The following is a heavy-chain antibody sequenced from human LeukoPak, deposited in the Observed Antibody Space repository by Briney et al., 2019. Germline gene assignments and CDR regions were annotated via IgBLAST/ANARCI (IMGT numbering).Heavy chain of an antibody. J-gene: IGHJ4*02. D-gene: IGHD5-18*01. CDR2: INHSGST. CDR3: ARLRGYSYGYHNY. Sequence: SETLSLTCAVYGGSFSGYYWSWIRQPLGKGLEWIGEINHSGSTNYNPSLKSRVTISVDTSKNQFSLKLSSVTAADTAVYYCARLRGYSYGYHNYWGQGTLVTVSS. CDR1: GGSFSGYY. V-gene: IGHV4-34*01.